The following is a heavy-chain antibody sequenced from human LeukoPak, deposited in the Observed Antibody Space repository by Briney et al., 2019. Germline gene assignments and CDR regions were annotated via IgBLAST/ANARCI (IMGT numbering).Heavy chain of an antibody. V-gene: IGHV3-7*01. D-gene: IGHD1-14*01. J-gene: IGHJ6*03. CDR2: IGPDGSEK. CDR3: ARETTPDYSYYYMDV. CDR1: GFTFNNYW. Sequence: GGSLRLSCAISGFTFNNYWMSWVRQAPGTGLEWVANIGPDGSEKYYLDSVKGRFTISRDNAKNSLYLQMNSLRADDTAVYYCARETTPDYSYYYMDVWGKGTTVTVSS.